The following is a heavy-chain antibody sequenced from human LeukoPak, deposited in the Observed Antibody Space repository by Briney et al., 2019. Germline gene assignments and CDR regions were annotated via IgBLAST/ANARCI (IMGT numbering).Heavy chain of an antibody. D-gene: IGHD1-1*01. V-gene: IGHV3-30*02. CDR1: RFTFSSYG. J-gene: IGHJ3*02. CDR3: ARVLRYNWNFDAFDI. CDR2: IRYDGSNK. Sequence: GGSVRLSCAASRFTFSSYGMHWVREAPGKGLEWVAFIRYDGSNKYYADSVKGRFTISRDNSKNTLYLQMNSLRAEDTAVYYCARVLRYNWNFDAFDIWGQGTMVTVSS.